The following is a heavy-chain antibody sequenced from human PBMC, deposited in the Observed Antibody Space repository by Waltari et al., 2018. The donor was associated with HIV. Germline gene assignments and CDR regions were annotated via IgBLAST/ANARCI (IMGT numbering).Heavy chain of an antibody. CDR3: ARDRTATSRGNGMDV. J-gene: IGHJ6*02. D-gene: IGHD1-1*01. CDR1: GFTFNNNA. CDR2: IGYDGRNK. V-gene: IGHV3-33*01. Sequence: QVQLVESGGGVVQPGTSLRLSCAASGFTFNNNAMHWVRQAPGKGVEWVAVIGYDGRNKYYSDYVKGRFSITRDTSKNTLSLEMNSLRAEDTGIYYCARDRTATSRGNGMDVWGPGTTVIVSS.